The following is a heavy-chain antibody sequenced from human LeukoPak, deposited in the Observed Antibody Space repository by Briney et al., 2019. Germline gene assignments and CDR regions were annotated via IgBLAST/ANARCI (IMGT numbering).Heavy chain of an antibody. CDR1: GFTFSSYA. D-gene: IGHD3-9*01. J-gene: IGHJ5*02. CDR2: ISGSGGST. Sequence: GGSLRLSCAASGFTFSSYAMSWVRQAPGKGLEWVSAISGSGGSTYYADSVKGRFTIFRDNSKNTLYLQMNSLRAEDTAVYYCALWQILTGDSWGQGTLVTVSS. V-gene: IGHV3-23*01. CDR3: ALWQILTGDS.